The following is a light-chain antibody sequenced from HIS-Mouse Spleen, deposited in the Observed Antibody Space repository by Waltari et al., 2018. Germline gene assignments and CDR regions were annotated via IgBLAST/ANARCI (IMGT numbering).Light chain of an antibody. J-gene: IGLJ3*02. Sequence: QSALTQPRSVSGSPGQSVTISCTGTSSDVGGYHYFLWYQHHPGKAPKLMIYDGSKRPSGVPDRFSGSKSGNTASLTISGLQAEDEADYYCCSYAGSYTWVFGGGTKLTVL. CDR2: DGS. CDR3: CSYAGSYTWV. V-gene: IGLV2-11*01. CDR1: SSDVGGYHY.